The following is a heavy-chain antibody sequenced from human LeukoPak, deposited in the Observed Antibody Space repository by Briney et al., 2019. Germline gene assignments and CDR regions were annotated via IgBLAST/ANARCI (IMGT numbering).Heavy chain of an antibody. J-gene: IGHJ6*03. CDR3: VRVSGSGSNYYYYYMDV. Sequence: GGSPRLSCAPSGFTFSSFGMNWVRQPPGKGLGRVSTITNTGGSSYYADSLKGRFTISRDNSKNTLFLEMNNLRGDDTGIYYAVRVSGSGSNYYYYYMDVWGKGTTVTISS. V-gene: IGHV3-23*01. D-gene: IGHD3-10*01. CDR1: GFTFSSFG. CDR2: ITNTGGSS.